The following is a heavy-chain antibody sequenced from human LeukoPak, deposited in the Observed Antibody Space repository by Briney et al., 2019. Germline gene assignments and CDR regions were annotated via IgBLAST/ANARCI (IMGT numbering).Heavy chain of an antibody. V-gene: IGHV3-23*01. CDR1: GFTFSSYG. CDR2: ISGSGGST. CDR3: ASIGDGYNFEDY. J-gene: IGHJ4*02. D-gene: IGHD5-24*01. Sequence: GGSLRLSCAASGFTFSSYGMSWVRQAPGKGLEWVSAISGSGGSTYYADSVKGRFTISRDNAKNTLYLQMNSLRAEDTAVYYCASIGDGYNFEDYWGQGTLVTVSS.